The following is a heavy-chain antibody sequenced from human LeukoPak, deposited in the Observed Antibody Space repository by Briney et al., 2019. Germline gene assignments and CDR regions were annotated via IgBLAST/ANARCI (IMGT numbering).Heavy chain of an antibody. CDR2: ISGSGGPT. D-gene: IGHD3-22*01. Sequence: GGSLRLSCAASGFTFSTYAMSWVRQAPGKGLEWVSAISGSGGPTYYADSVKGRFTISRDNAKNTLYLQMNSLRAEDTAVYYCAKKYYYDSSGYSHFDYWGQGTLVTVSS. CDR3: AKKYYYDSSGYSHFDY. J-gene: IGHJ4*02. CDR1: GFTFSTYA. V-gene: IGHV3-23*01.